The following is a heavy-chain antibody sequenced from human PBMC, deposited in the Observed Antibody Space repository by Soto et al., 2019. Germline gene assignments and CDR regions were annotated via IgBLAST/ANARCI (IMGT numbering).Heavy chain of an antibody. CDR3: DRVKATLYRHYYFDY. CDR2: IFYTGRT. D-gene: IGHD5-12*01. Sequence: SETLSLTCSVSGVTINSGDYFWSWIRQPPGKGLEWIGSIFYTGRTYYSPSLKSRASMSMDTSKNLFSLMLRSLTAADTAVYFCDRVKATLYRHYYFDYWGQGTPVTVSS. J-gene: IGHJ4*02. CDR1: GVTINSGDYF. V-gene: IGHV4-30-4*01.